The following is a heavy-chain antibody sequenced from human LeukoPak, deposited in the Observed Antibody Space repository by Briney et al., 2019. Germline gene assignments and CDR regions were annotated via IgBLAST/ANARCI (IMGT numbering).Heavy chain of an antibody. Sequence: GASVKVSXKAAGYTFTGYHMFWVRQAPGQGLEWMGRINPNSGGTNYAQKFQGRVTMTRDTSISTAYMELSRLRSDDTAVYYCARGYCSGGSCYSVENWFDPWGQGTLVTVSS. V-gene: IGHV1-2*06. CDR3: ARGYCSGGSCYSVENWFDP. CDR1: GYTFTGYH. J-gene: IGHJ5*02. D-gene: IGHD2-15*01. CDR2: INPNSGGT.